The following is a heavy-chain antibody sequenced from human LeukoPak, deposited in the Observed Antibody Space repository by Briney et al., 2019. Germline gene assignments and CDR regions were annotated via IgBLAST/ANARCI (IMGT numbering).Heavy chain of an antibody. CDR1: GGTFSSYT. D-gene: IGHD6-19*01. J-gene: IGHJ4*02. V-gene: IGHV1-69*08. CDR3: AIEGGIAVAGRSY. Sequence: SVKVSCKASGGTFSSYTINWVRQAPGQGLEWMGRIIPILGTANYAQKFQGRVTITADKSTSTAYMELSSLRSEDTAVYYCAIEGGIAVAGRSYWGQGTLVTVSS. CDR2: IIPILGTA.